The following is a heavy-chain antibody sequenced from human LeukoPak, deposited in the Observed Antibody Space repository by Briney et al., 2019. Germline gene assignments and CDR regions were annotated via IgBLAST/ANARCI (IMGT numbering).Heavy chain of an antibody. CDR1: GFTFSTYS. Sequence: GGSLRLSCAASGFTFSTYSMNWVRQAPGKGVEWISYIGCAIYYTDSVKGRCTVSRDDAKNSLFLQMNSLRDEDTAVYYCARDSRWAFDYWGQGTLVTVSS. V-gene: IGHV3-48*02. J-gene: IGHJ4*02. CDR3: ARDSRWAFDY. D-gene: IGHD6-13*01. CDR2: IGCAI.